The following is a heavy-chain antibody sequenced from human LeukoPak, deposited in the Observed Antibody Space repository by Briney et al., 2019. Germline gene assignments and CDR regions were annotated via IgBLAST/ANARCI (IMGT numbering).Heavy chain of an antibody. CDR3: TKRVKYGGTWDHFAD. CDR1: GFTFDNYR. Sequence: LSGGSLRLSCAASGFTFDNYRMSWFRQAPGKGLEWVSTVNADGGNTYYADSVKGRFTISRDNSKSTLILQMNSLRVEDTALYYCTKRVKYGGTWDHFADWGQGTLVTVSS. D-gene: IGHD1-26*01. J-gene: IGHJ4*02. V-gene: IGHV3-23*01. CDR2: VNADGGNT.